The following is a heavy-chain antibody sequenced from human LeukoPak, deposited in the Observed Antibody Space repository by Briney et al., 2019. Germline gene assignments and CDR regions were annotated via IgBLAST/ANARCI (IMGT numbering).Heavy chain of an antibody. J-gene: IGHJ4*02. V-gene: IGHV3-7*05. CDR2: INQDGSEK. CDR3: ARWSYVSGTWFLDS. CDR1: GFTFSDFW. D-gene: IGHD3-10*01. Sequence: LPGGSLRLSCAASGFTFSDFWMTWVRQAPGRGLEWVAHINQDGSEKYSVDSVRGRLTISRDNAKNSLPLQLNTLRAEDRAVYYCARWSYVSGTWFLDSWGQGALVTVS.